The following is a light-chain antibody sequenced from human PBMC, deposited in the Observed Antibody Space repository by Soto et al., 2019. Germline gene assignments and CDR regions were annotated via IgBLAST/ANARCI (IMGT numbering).Light chain of an antibody. Sequence: DVVMTQSPLSLPVTLGQPASISCRSSQSLEYSDGNTYLNWFQQRPGQSPRRLIYKVSTRDSGVPDRFSGSGSGTDFTLKISRVEAEDVGLYYCMQATHWPRTSGQGTKVEIK. CDR2: KVS. CDR1: QSLEYSDGNTY. CDR3: MQATHWPRT. V-gene: IGKV2-30*01. J-gene: IGKJ1*01.